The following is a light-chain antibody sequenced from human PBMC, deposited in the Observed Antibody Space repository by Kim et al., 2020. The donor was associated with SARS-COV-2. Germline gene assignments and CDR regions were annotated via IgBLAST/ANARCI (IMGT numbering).Light chain of an antibody. J-gene: IGKJ4*01. V-gene: IGKV3-20*01. CDR2: AAS. CDR1: PKVNSAF. Sequence: EIVLTQSPGTLSLSPGERAVLSCRASPKVNSAFLAWYQQKPGQAPRLLMFAASTRATGIPDRFTGSGSETDFTLTITSLEPEDSAVYYCQQYNSAPLTFGGGTKVDIK. CDR3: QQYNSAPLT.